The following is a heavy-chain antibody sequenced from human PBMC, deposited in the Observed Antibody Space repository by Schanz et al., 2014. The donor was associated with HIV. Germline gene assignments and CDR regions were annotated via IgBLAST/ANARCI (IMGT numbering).Heavy chain of an antibody. V-gene: IGHV1-8*01. CDR3: ARDRAYSNYPYGMDV. J-gene: IGHJ6*02. Sequence: QAQLVQSGAEVKKSGASVRVSCKASGYTFTSYDVNWVRQATGQGLEWMGWMNPNSGNTGYAQKFQGRVSMTRNTSINTAYMELSRLRSDDTAVYYCARDRAYSNYPYGMDVWGQGTTVTVS. D-gene: IGHD4-4*01. CDR1: GYTFTSYD. CDR2: MNPNSGNT.